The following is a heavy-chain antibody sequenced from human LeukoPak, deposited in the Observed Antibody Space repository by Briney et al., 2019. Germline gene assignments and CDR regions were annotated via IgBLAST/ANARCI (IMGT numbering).Heavy chain of an antibody. CDR3: ARDRRYYYYMDV. J-gene: IGHJ6*03. CDR1: GYTFTGYY. Sequence: GASMKVSCKASGYTFTGYYMHWVRQAPGQGLEWMGWINLNSGGTNYAQKFQGRVTMTRDTSISTAYMELSRLRSDDTAVYYCARDRRYYYYMDVWGKGTTVTVSS. V-gene: IGHV1-2*02. CDR2: INLNSGGT.